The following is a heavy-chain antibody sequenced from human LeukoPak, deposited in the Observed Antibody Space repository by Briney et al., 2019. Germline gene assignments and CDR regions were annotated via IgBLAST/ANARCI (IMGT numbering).Heavy chain of an antibody. J-gene: IGHJ6*02. V-gene: IGHV3-23*01. CDR2: IRSSGDNT. CDR3: AKDRYVMDV. Sequence: GGSLRLSCAASGFTFSSYAMNWVRQAPGKGLEWVSSIRSSGDNTYYADFVKGRFTISRDNSKNTVYLRMNSLRAEDTAVYYCAKDRYVMDVWGRGTTVTVSS. CDR1: GFTFSSYA.